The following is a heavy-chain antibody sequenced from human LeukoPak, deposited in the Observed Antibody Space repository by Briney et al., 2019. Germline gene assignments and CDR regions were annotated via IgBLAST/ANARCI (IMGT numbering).Heavy chain of an antibody. CDR2: INPSGGST. V-gene: IGHV1-46*01. CDR3: ARAIELYSRYLYFDY. CDR1: GYTFTSYY. Sequence: ASVTVSCTSSGYTFTSYYMHWVRQAPGQGLEWMGIINPSGGSTSYAQKFQGRVTMTRDTSTSTVYMELSSLTSEDTAVYYCARAIELYSRYLYFDYWGQGTLVTVSS. D-gene: IGHD5-12*01. J-gene: IGHJ4*02.